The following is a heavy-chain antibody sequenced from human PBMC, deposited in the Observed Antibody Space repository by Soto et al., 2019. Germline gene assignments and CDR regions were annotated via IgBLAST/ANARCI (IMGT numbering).Heavy chain of an antibody. CDR3: ARVPLKSFVVVVCYFVY. V-gene: IGHV4-34*01. CDR2: INHSGSS. D-gene: IGHD2-15*01. CDR1: GGSFSGYY. Sequence: QVQLQQWGAGLLKPSETLSLTCAVCGGSFSGYYWSWIRQPPGKGLEWIGEINHSGSSNYNPSLNTRFTLSGDTSNNQISLQLSAVTAEDTACHYCARVPLKSFVVVVCYFVYWVQGSLVTVS. J-gene: IGHJ4*02.